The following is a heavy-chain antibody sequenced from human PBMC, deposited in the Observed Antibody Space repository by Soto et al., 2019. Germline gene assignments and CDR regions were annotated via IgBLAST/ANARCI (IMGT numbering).Heavy chain of an antibody. V-gene: IGHV1-18*01. CDR2: ISAYNGNT. CDR1: GYTFASYA. CDR3: ARDPPPPDY. J-gene: IGHJ4*02. Sequence: ASVKVSCKASGYTFASYAISWMRQAPGQGLEWMGWISAYNGNTNYAQKLQGRVTMTTDTSTSTAYMEMRSLRSDDTAVYYCARDPPPPDYWGQGTLVTVSS.